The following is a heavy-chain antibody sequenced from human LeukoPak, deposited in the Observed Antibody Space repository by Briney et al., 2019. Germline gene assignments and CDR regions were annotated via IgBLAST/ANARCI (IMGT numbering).Heavy chain of an antibody. V-gene: IGHV3-21*01. Sequence: GGSLRLSCAASGFTFSSYSMNWVRQAPGKGLEWVSSISSSSSYIYYADSVKGRFTISRDNAKNSLYLQMNSLRAEDTAVYYCARDSPGFVNSGYWGQGTLVTVSS. CDR1: GFTFSSYS. CDR2: ISSSSSYI. J-gene: IGHJ4*02. CDR3: ARDSPGFVNSGY. D-gene: IGHD3-22*01.